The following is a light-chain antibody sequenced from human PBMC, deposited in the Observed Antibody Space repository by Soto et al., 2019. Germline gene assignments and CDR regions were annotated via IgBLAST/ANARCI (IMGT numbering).Light chain of an antibody. CDR1: QAIRNN. J-gene: IGKJ1*01. V-gene: IGKV1-5*03. CDR2: KAS. CDR3: QQYNSYWT. Sequence: IQMTQSPSSVSASVGDTVTITCRASQAIRNNLGWYQQKPGKAPNLLIYKASSLESGVPSRFSGSGSGTEFTLTISSLQSDDFATYYCQQYNSYWTFGQGTKVDIK.